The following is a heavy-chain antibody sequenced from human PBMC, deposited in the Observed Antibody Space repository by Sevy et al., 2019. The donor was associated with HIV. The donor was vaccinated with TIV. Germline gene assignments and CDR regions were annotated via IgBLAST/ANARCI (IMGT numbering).Heavy chain of an antibody. CDR1: GFTFSSYS. D-gene: IGHD3-22*01. V-gene: IGHV3-21*01. J-gene: IGHJ4*02. CDR2: ISSSSSYI. CDR3: ARDSYDSSGYYSQFDY. Sequence: GGSLRLSCAASGFTFSSYSMNWVRQAPGKGLEWVSSISSSSSYIYYADSVKGRFTISRDNAKNSLYLQMNSLRAEDTAVYYCARDSYDSSGYYSQFDYWGQGTLVTVSS.